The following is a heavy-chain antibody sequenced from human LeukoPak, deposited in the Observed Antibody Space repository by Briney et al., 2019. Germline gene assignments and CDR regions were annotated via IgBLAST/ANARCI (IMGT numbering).Heavy chain of an antibody. CDR3: ARAEVSVGAIPHYYFDY. CDR1: GGTFSSYA. D-gene: IGHD1-26*01. Sequence: GASVKVSCKASGGTFSSYAISWVRQAPGQGLEWMGGIIPIFGTANYAQKFQGRVTITADESTSTAYMELSGLRSEDTAVYYCARAEVSVGAIPHYYFDYWGQGTLVTVSS. CDR2: IIPIFGTA. J-gene: IGHJ4*02. V-gene: IGHV1-69*13.